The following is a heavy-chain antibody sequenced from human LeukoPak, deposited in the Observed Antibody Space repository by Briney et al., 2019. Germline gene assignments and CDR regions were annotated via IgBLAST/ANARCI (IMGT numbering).Heavy chain of an antibody. D-gene: IGHD1-26*01. Sequence: SETLSLTCTVSGGSISSHYWSWIRQPPGKGLEWIGYIYYSGSTNYNPSLKSRVTISLDTSKNHFSLKLISVTAADMAVYYCAGSYQTDYYYYMDVWGKGTTVTVSS. CDR2: IYYSGST. J-gene: IGHJ6*03. CDR1: GGSISSHY. CDR3: AGSYQTDYYYYMDV. V-gene: IGHV4-59*11.